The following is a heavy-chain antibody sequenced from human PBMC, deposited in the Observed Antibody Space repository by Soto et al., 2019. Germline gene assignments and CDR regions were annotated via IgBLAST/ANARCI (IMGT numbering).Heavy chain of an antibody. CDR3: ARDGNDILTGYPT. D-gene: IGHD3-9*01. CDR1: GFTFSRYL. CDR2: IKQDGSEK. J-gene: IGHJ5*02. V-gene: IGHV3-7*03. Sequence: GGSLRLSWAASGFTFSRYLMSGVRQAPGKGLEWVANIKQDGSEKYYVDSVKGRFTISRDNAKNSLYLQMNSLRAEDTAVYYCARDGNDILTGYPTWGQGTLVTVS.